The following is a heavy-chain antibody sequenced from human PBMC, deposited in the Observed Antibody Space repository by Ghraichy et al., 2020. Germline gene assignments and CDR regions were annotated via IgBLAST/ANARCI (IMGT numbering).Heavy chain of an antibody. CDR3: AREDGYYTN. V-gene: IGHV1-2*02. Sequence: SVKVSCKASGYTFTGTYMHWMRQAPGQGLEWMGWINPNTGGTNYAQKFQGRVSMTRDTSISTAYMELSRLRSDDTAVYYCAREDGYYTNWGQGTLVTVSS. CDR1: GYTFTGTY. CDR2: INPNTGGT. D-gene: IGHD5-24*01. J-gene: IGHJ4*02.